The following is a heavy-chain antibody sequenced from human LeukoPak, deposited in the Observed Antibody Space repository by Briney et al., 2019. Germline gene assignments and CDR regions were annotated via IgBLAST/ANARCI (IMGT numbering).Heavy chain of an antibody. Sequence: PGGSLRLSCAASGFTFSSYWMHWVRQAPGKGLVWVSRINSDGSSTSYADSVKGRFTISRDNAKNTLYLQMNSLRAEDTAVYYCARDFGVVVPAAIGKLMITFGGVIVNDAFDIWGQGTMVTVSS. D-gene: IGHD3-16*02. CDR2: INSDGSST. CDR1: GFTFSSYW. V-gene: IGHV3-74*01. J-gene: IGHJ3*02. CDR3: ARDFGVVVPAAIGKLMITFGGVIVNDAFDI.